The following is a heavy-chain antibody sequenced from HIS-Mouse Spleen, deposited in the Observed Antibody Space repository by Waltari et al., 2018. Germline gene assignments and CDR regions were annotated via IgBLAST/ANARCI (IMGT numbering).Heavy chain of an antibody. D-gene: IGHD6-13*01. CDR2: IYYSGST. CDR1: GYSISSGYY. V-gene: IGHV4-38-2*02. Sequence: QVQLQESGPGLVKPSETLSLTCTVSGYSISSGYYWGWLRQPPGKGLEWIGSIYYSGSTYDNPCLKSRVTISVDTSKNQVSRKLSSVTAADTAVYYCAREIPYSSSWYDWYFDLWGRGTLVTVSS. J-gene: IGHJ2*01. CDR3: AREIPYSSSWYDWYFDL.